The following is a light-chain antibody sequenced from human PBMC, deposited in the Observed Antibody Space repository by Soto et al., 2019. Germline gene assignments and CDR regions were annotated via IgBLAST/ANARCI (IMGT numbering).Light chain of an antibody. CDR1: QSIIIN. V-gene: IGKV3D-15*01. CDR3: QQRSDWPIT. J-gene: IGKJ5*01. CDR2: AGS. Sequence: EIVLTQSPGTLSVSPGDRVTLSCRASQSIIINLARYQHKPGQAPRLLIHAGSTRATGIPARISGSGSGTEFTLTISSLQSEDFAVYYCQQRSDWPITFGQGTRLEIK.